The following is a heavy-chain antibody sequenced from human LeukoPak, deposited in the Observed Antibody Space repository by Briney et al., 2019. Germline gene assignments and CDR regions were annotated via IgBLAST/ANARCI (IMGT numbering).Heavy chain of an antibody. J-gene: IGHJ4*02. CDR2: ISPSGNYI. CDR3: ARDLSSSTSCYSY. Sequence: PGGSLRLSXAASGFTFSSHSMNWVRQAPGKGLEWVSSISPSGNYIYYADSVEGRFTISRDNAKNSLYLQMNSLRAEDTAVYYCARDLSSSTSCYSYWGQGTLVTVSS. D-gene: IGHD2-2*01. CDR1: GFTFSSHS. V-gene: IGHV3-21*01.